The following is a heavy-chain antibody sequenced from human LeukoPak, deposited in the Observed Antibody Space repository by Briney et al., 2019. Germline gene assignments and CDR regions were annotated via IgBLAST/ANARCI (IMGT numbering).Heavy chain of an antibody. D-gene: IGHD6-6*01. V-gene: IGHV4-61*08. CDR3: ARATGEYTSSRPLDY. CDR1: GGSISSGGYY. J-gene: IGHJ4*02. Sequence: SETLSLTCTVSGGSISSGGYYWSWIRQHPGKGLEWIGYIYYSGSTNYNPSLKSRVTISVDTSKNQFSLKLSSVTAADTAVYYCARATGEYTSSRPLDYWGQGTLVTVSS. CDR2: IYYSGST.